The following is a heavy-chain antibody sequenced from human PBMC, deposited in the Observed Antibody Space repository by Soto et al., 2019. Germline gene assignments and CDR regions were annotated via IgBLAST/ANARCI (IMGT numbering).Heavy chain of an antibody. CDR2: INPNSGGT. Sequence: ASVKVSCKASGYTFTGYYMHWVRQAPGQGLEWMGWINPNSGGTNYAQKFQGRVTMTRDTSISTAYMELSMLRSDDTAVYYCARRFWSGYGYYFDYWGQGTLVTVSS. CDR1: GYTFTGYY. CDR3: ARRFWSGYGYYFDY. V-gene: IGHV1-2*02. J-gene: IGHJ4*02. D-gene: IGHD3-3*01.